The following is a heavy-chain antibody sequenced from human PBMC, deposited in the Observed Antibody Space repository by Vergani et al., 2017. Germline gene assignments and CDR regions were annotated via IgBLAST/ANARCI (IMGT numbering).Heavy chain of an antibody. CDR1: GFTLGDYA. Sequence: EVHLVESGGGLVQPGRSLRLSCSGSGFTLGDYAMTWVRQAPGKGLEWVAFIWSKPYGGTTEYAASVKGRFTISRDDSKSIAYLQMSSLKAEDTAVYYCTRDRLDDSYANFGYWGQGTLVTVS. J-gene: IGHJ4*02. D-gene: IGHD3-16*01. V-gene: IGHV3-49*04. CDR3: TRDRLDDSYANFGY. CDR2: IWSKPYGGTT.